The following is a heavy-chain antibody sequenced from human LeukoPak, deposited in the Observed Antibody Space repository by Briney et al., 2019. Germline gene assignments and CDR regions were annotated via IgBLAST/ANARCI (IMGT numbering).Heavy chain of an antibody. CDR1: GGSISNYY. V-gene: IGHV4-59*12. J-gene: IGHJ4*02. CDR3: ARDAAIAAVMYYFDY. CDR2: IYYSGST. Sequence: SETLSLTCTVSGGSISNYYWSWIRQPPGKGLEWIGYIYYSGSTNYNPSLKSRVTISVDTSKNQFSLKLSSVTAADTAVYYCARDAAIAAVMYYFDYWGQGTLVTVSS. D-gene: IGHD6-13*01.